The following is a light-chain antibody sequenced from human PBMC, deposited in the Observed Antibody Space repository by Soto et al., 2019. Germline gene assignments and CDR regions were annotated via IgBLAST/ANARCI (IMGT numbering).Light chain of an antibody. J-gene: IGKJ4*01. CDR3: QQYAKWPPLT. CDR2: GAS. Sequence: EIVMTQSPATLSVSPGEGATLSCRASQSVYWDLAWYQQKPGQAPRLLIYGASTRATGIPARFSGSGSGTEFTLTITSLQSEDFEVYYCQQYAKWPPLTFGGGTKVEI. V-gene: IGKV3-15*01. CDR1: QSVYWD.